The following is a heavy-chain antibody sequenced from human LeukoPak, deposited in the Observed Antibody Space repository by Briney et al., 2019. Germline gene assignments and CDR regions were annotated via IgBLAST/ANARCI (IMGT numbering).Heavy chain of an antibody. J-gene: IGHJ3*02. Sequence: GGSLRLSCAASGFTFSSYSMNWVHQAPGKGLEWVSSISSSSSYIYYADSVKGRFTISRDNAKNSLYLQMNSLRAEDTAVYYCARDGPYGGSYYAFDIWGQGTMVTVSS. CDR1: GFTFSSYS. V-gene: IGHV3-21*01. D-gene: IGHD1-26*01. CDR2: ISSSSSYI. CDR3: ARDGPYGGSYYAFDI.